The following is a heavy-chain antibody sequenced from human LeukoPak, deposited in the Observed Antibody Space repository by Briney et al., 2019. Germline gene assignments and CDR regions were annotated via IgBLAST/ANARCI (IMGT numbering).Heavy chain of an antibody. CDR3: AKGGGGSCYSAADS. V-gene: IGHV3-23*01. CDR2: ISGSGGSM. CDR1: GFIFSSYA. J-gene: IGHJ4*02. D-gene: IGHD2-15*01. Sequence: GGSLRLSCAASGFIFSSYAMSWVRQVPGKGLEWVSTISGSGGSMHYADSVKGRFTISRDNSKNTLYLQMNSLRAEDTAVYYCAKGGGGSCYSAADSWGQGTLVTVSS.